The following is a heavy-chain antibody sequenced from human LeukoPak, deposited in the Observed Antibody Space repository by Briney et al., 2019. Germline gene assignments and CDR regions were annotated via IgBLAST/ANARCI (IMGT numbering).Heavy chain of an antibody. CDR3: AKVRDKRYFDWLLPNFDY. CDR1: GFTFSTYW. J-gene: IGHJ4*02. V-gene: IGHV3-7*03. D-gene: IGHD3-9*01. Sequence: GGSLRLSCAASGFTFSTYWMSWVRQTPGEGLEWLANIKPDGSDQYYVDSVRGRFTISRDNAENSLYLQMNSLRAEDTAVYYCAKVRDKRYFDWLLPNFDYWGQGTLVTVSS. CDR2: IKPDGSDQ.